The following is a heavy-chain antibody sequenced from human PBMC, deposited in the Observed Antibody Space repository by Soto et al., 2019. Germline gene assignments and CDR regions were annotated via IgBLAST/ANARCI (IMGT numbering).Heavy chain of an antibody. CDR2: IYYSGST. D-gene: IGHD2-2*01. CDR1: GGSISSGDNY. V-gene: IGHV4-31*03. CDR3: ARAPQLLFYYYYYMDV. J-gene: IGHJ6*03. Sequence: QVQLQESGPGLAKPPQTLSLTCTVSGGSISSGDNYWSWIRQHPGKGLEWIAFIYYSGSTYYNPSLKSRVTISVDTSKNQFSLKLSSVTAADTAVYYCARAPQLLFYYYYYMDVWGKGTTVTVSS.